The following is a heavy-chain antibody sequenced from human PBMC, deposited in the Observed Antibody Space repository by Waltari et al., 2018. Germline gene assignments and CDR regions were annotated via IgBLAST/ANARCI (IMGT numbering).Heavy chain of an antibody. V-gene: IGHV3-7*01. CDR3: ARDVPNGYFDY. CDR1: GFPLKNYW. CDR2: INQDGRDK. Sequence: EVHLVQSGGGLIQPGGSLRLSCGVSGFPLKNYWMTWVRQAPGKGLEWVANINQDGRDKYYVDSVEGRFTISRDNAQNSVYLQMNSLRAEDTAVYYCARDVPNGYFDYWGSGTLVTVSS. D-gene: IGHD1-1*01. J-gene: IGHJ4*02.